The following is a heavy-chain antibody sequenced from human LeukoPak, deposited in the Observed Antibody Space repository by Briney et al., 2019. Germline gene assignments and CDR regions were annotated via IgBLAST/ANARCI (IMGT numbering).Heavy chain of an antibody. CDR3: ARVGDSYNHYGDYEATYYYYGMDV. J-gene: IGHJ6*02. CDR2: MNPNSGNT. D-gene: IGHD4-17*01. CDR1: GYTFTSYD. V-gene: IGHV1-8*01. Sequence: ASVKVSCKASGYTFTSYDINWVRQATGQGLEWMGWMNPNSGNTGYAQKFQGRVTMTRNTSISTAYMELSSLRSEDTAVYYCARVGDSYNHYGDYEATYYYYGMDVWGQGTTVTVSS.